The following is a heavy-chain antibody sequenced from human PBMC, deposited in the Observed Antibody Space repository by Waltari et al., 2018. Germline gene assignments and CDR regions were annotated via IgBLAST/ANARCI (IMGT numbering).Heavy chain of an antibody. CDR2: IYYSGST. CDR3: ARGPSYMYAFDI. J-gene: IGHJ3*02. V-gene: IGHV4-59*01. CDR1: GGSISSYY. Sequence: QVQLQESGPGLVKPSETLYLTCTVSGGSISSYYWSWIRQPPGKGLEWIGYIYYSGSTNYNPTLKSRVTISVDTSKNQFSLKLSSVTAADTAVYYCARGPSYMYAFDIWGQGTMVTVSS. D-gene: IGHD1-20*01.